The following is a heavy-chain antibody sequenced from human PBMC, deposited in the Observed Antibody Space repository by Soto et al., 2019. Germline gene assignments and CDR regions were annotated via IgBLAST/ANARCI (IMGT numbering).Heavy chain of an antibody. CDR1: GFSFGDYY. Sequence: QVQLEESGGGSVKPGGSLRLSCAASGFSFGDYYMNCIRQAPGKGLEWIDFISRTGNNIQYADSMKGRFAISREDATMSLFLQMTTLRVDDTAIYCCAREISPPRYNVYNSAIDVWGPGTTVAVS. D-gene: IGHD1-20*01. CDR3: AREISPPRYNVYNSAIDV. CDR2: ISRTGNNI. V-gene: IGHV3-11*01. J-gene: IGHJ6*02.